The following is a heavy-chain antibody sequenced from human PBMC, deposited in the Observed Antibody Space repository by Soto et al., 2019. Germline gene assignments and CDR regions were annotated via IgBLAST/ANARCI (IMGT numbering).Heavy chain of an antibody. Sequence: QVQLVQSGAEVKKPGASVKVSCKTSGYTFTSYAVHWARQAPGQRLEWMGWINAGNSNTEYSQKFQGRVTFTRDTSASTAHMELSSLRSEDTAVYYCVAVDYGDYWGQGTLVTVSS. CDR1: GYTFTSYA. J-gene: IGHJ4*02. CDR2: INAGNSNT. D-gene: IGHD6-19*01. CDR3: VAVDYGDY. V-gene: IGHV1-3*01.